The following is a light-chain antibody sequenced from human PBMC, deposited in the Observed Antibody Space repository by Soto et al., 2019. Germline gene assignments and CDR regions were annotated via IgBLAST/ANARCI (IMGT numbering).Light chain of an antibody. J-gene: IGKJ4*01. CDR2: GAS. V-gene: IGKV3-15*01. CDR1: QSVSSN. Sequence: EIVMTQSPATLSVSPGERATLSCRASQSVSSNLAWYQQKPGQAPRLLIYGASTRATGIPARFSGSGSGTEFTLTISSLQSEEFAVYYCKQYNNWPLTFGGGTRWIS. CDR3: KQYNNWPLT.